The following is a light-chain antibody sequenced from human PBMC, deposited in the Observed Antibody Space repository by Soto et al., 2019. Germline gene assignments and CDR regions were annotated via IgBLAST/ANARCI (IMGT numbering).Light chain of an antibody. CDR2: KAT. V-gene: IGKV1-5*03. CDR1: QTISSW. J-gene: IGKJ1*01. Sequence: IQMTQSTSTLSASVGDRVTITCRASQTISSWLAWYQQKPGKAPKLLIYKATTLESGVPSRFSGSGYGTEFTLTISSLQPDDFATYYCHQYNSYSRTFGQGTKVDIK. CDR3: HQYNSYSRT.